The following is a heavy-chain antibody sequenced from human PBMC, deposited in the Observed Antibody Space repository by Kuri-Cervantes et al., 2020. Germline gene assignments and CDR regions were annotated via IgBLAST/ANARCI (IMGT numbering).Heavy chain of an antibody. CDR2: IYNGGSA. V-gene: IGHV4-59*01. Sequence: SETLSLTCAVYGESFSGYYWSWIRQPPGKGLEWIGYIYNGGSANYNPSLKSRVTISLDTSKNQFSLRLTSVTAADTAVYYCARDSHDGGGYYSVGWFDPWGQGTLVTVSS. J-gene: IGHJ5*02. CDR3: ARDSHDGGGYYSVGWFDP. D-gene: IGHD3-22*01. CDR1: GESFSGYY.